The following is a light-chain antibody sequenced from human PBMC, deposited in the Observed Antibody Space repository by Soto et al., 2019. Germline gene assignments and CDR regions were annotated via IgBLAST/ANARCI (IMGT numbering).Light chain of an antibody. CDR1: SANIGSNY. V-gene: IGLV1-51*01. CDR2: DSD. CDR3: GAWDGSLSVVL. Sequence: QSVLTQPPSVSAAPRQRVTISCSGSSANIGSNYVSWYQHLPGTAPKLVIYDSDRRPSEIPDRFSGSKSGTSATLDITGLQTGDEADYYCGAWDGSLSVVLFGGGTKVTVL. J-gene: IGLJ2*01.